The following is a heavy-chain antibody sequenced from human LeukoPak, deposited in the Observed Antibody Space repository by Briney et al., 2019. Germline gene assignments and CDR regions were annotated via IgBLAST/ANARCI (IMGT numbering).Heavy chain of an antibody. J-gene: IGHJ3*02. CDR1: AGSVSSESFY. Sequence: SETLSLTCTVSAGSVSSESFYWSWIRQPPGKGLEWIGYIFYTGSTNFNPSLKSRVTISVDTAKNQFCLKLSSMTAADTALYYCASTAIAVSREAAFDIWGQGTMVTVSS. V-gene: IGHV4-61*01. D-gene: IGHD6-19*01. CDR3: ASTAIAVSREAAFDI. CDR2: IFYTGST.